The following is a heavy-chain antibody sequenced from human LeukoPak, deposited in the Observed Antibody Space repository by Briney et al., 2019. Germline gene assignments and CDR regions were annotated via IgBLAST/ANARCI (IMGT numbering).Heavy chain of an antibody. J-gene: IGHJ4*02. CDR2: IYPDDSDA. CDR1: GYSFSTYW. Sequence: GESLSISCKGSGYSFSTYWIAWVRQMPGKGLEWMGGIYPDDSDARYSPSFQGQVTFSADKSTHPANLHWKSLNTSDTAMYSCAREDPSFRKKVFDYWGQGTLVAASS. V-gene: IGHV5-51*01. D-gene: IGHD3-10*01. CDR3: AREDPSFRKKVFDY.